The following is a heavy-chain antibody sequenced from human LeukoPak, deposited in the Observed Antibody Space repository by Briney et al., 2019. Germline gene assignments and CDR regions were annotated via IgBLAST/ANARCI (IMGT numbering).Heavy chain of an antibody. CDR3: ARGRVSSSVYYSAYYYYFYMDV. CDR2: IDHTGST. J-gene: IGHJ6*03. CDR1: GGSINNSRYY. Sequence: PSETLSLTCTVSGGSINNSRYYWSWIRQPPGKGLEWIGYIDHTGSTNYNPSLNSRVTISRDTSKNDFSLKLSSVTATDTAVYFCARGRVSSSVYYSAYYYYFYMDVWGKGTTVTVSS. V-gene: IGHV4-61*03. D-gene: IGHD4-11*01.